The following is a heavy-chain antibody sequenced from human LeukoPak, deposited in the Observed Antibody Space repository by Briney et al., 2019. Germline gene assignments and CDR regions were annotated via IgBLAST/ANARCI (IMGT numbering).Heavy chain of an antibody. CDR1: GFTGSSSY. V-gene: IGHV3-66*02. J-gene: IGHJ4*02. Sequence: PGGSLRLSCAASGFTGSSSYMSWVRQAPGKGLEWVSVIYSGGSTYYADSVKGRFTISRDNSRNTLYLQMNSLRAEDTAVYYCATEGQYYDSSGCPTWTFDSWGQGTLVTVSS. D-gene: IGHD3-22*01. CDR2: IYSGGST. CDR3: ATEGQYYDSSGCPTWTFDS.